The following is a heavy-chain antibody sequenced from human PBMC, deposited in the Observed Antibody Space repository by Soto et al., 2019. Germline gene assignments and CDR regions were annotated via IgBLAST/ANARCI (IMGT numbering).Heavy chain of an antibody. V-gene: IGHV3-53*01. CDR3: AGQVKGRQKNAFDV. CDR2: IYTSGTT. J-gene: IGHJ3*01. CDR1: GFTVNSNY. Sequence: SLILSCAASGFTVNSNYISWVRQAPGKGLEWVSVIYTSGTTYYRDSVKGRFTIFRDDSKNMVNLQMNSLTVEDTAVYYCAGQVKGRQKNAFDVWGKGTMGTGS.